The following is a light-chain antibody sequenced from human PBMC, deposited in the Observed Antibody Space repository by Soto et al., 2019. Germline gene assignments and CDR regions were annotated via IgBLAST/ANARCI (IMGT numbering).Light chain of an antibody. Sequence: DIHMTHSSSTLSPSFVDTVTVTCRASQSVSGWLAWYQQKPGEAPKLLIYDASALPRGVPSRFSGSGSGTKFTLTIASLQPDDFATYYCQQYETFSGTFGPGTKVDI. V-gene: IGKV1-5*01. J-gene: IGKJ1*01. CDR1: QSVSGW. CDR3: QQYETFSGT. CDR2: DAS.